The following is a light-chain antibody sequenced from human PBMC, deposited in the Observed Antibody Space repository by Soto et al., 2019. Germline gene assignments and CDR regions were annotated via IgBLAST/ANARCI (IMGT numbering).Light chain of an antibody. J-gene: IGKJ5*01. CDR1: QSVSSSY. V-gene: IGKV3D-20*02. CDR3: QQRADWPIT. Sequence: EIVLTQSPGTLSLSPGERATLSCRASQSVSSSYLAWYQQKPGQAPRLLMYAASSRATGIPDRFSGSGSGTDFTLTISSLEPDDFAVYYCQQRADWPITFGQGTRLEIK. CDR2: AAS.